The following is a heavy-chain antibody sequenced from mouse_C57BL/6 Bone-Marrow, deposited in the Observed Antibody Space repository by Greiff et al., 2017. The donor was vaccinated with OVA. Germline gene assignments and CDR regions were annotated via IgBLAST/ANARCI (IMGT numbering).Heavy chain of an antibody. CDR1: GFTFSDYG. Sequence: EVKVVESGGGLVKPGGSLKLSCAASGFTFSDYGMHWVRQAPEKGLEWVAYISSGSSTIYYADTVKGRFTISRDNAKNTLFLQMTSLRSEDTAMYYCARGVHYGYAMDYWGQGTSVTVSS. CDR2: ISSGSSTI. J-gene: IGHJ4*01. D-gene: IGHD1-2*01. CDR3: ARGVHYGYAMDY. V-gene: IGHV5-17*01.